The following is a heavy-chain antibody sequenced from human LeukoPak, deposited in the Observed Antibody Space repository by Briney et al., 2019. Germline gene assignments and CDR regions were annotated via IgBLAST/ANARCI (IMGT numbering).Heavy chain of an antibody. CDR3: AKDLKGYNYGYFDY. CDR2: ISGGGGTT. D-gene: IGHD5-18*01. J-gene: IGHJ4*02. CDR1: GFTFSSYA. Sequence: PGGSLRLSCVASGFTFSSYAMSWVRQAPGKGLEWVSAISGGGGTTHYADSVKGRFTISRDNSKNTLYLQMNSLRAEDTAVYYCAKDLKGYNYGYFDYWGQGTLVTVSS. V-gene: IGHV3-23*01.